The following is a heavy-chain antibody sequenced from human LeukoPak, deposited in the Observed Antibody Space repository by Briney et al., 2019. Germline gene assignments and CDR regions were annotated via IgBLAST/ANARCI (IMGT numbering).Heavy chain of an antibody. D-gene: IGHD2-15*01. CDR1: GGSISSYY. CDR3: ARAQNEGYCSGGSCDAWFDP. J-gene: IGHJ5*02. V-gene: IGHV4-59*01. Sequence: KPSETLSLTCTVSGGSISSYYWSWIRQPPGKGLEWIGCIYYSGSTNYNPSLKSRVTISVDTSKNQFSLKLSSVTAADTAVYYCARAQNEGYCSGGSCDAWFDPWGQGTLVTVSS. CDR2: IYYSGST.